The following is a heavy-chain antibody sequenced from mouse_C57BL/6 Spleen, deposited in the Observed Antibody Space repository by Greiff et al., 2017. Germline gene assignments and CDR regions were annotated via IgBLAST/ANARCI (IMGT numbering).Heavy chain of an antibody. V-gene: IGHV1-50*01. J-gene: IGHJ2*01. CDR2: IDPSDSYT. CDR3: ARRAIWYYFDY. Sequence: VQLQQPGAELVKPGASVKLSCKASGYTFTSYWMQWVKQRPGQGLEWIGEIDPSDSYTNYNQKFKGKATLTVDTSSSTAYMQLSSLTSEDSAVYYCARRAIWYYFDYWGQGTTLTVSS. D-gene: IGHD1-1*01. CDR1: GYTFTSYW.